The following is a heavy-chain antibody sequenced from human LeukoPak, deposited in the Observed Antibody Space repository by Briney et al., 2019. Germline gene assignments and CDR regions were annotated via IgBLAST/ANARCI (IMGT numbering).Heavy chain of an antibody. D-gene: IGHD4-17*01. V-gene: IGHV3-30*02. CDR3: ARGNDYELYVVDY. CDR2: IRYDGSNK. J-gene: IGHJ4*02. CDR1: GFTFSSYG. Sequence: GGSLRLSCAASGFTFSSYGMHWVRQAPGKGPEWVAFIRYDGSNKYYADSVKGRFTISRDNSKNTLYLQMNSLRAEDTAVYYCARGNDYELYVVDYWGQGTLVTVSS.